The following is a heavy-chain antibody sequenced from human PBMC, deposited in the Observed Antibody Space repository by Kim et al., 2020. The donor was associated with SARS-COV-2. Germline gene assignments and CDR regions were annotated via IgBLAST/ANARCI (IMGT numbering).Heavy chain of an antibody. Sequence: YAGSVKGRFTISRDKSKNTLYVQMNSLRAEDTAVYYCVMGGGSHLPPLDSWGQGTLVTVSS. CDR3: VMGGGSHLPPLDS. D-gene: IGHD1-26*01. V-gene: IGHV3-23*01. J-gene: IGHJ4*02.